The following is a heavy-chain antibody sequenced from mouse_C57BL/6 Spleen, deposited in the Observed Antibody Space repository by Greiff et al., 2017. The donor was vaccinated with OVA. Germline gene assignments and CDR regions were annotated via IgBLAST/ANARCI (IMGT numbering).Heavy chain of an antibody. V-gene: IGHV1-78*01. CDR3: AREYYDYDVGYAMDY. J-gene: IGHJ4*01. CDR1: GYTFTDHT. D-gene: IGHD2-4*01. CDR2: IYPRDGST. Sequence: VQLQQSDAELVKPGASVKISCKVSGYTFTDHTIHWMKQRPEQGLEWIGYIYPRDGSTKYNEKFKGKATLTADKSSSTAYMQLNSLTSEDSAVYFCAREYYDYDVGYAMDYWGQGTSVTVSS.